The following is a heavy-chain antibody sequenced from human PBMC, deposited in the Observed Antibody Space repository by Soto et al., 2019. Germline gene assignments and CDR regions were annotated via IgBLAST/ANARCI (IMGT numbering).Heavy chain of an antibody. CDR1: GGSISGGDYY. D-gene: IGHD5-12*01. Sequence: SETLSLTCTVSGGSISGGDYYWSWIRHPPGKGLEWIGYIYYSGSTYYNPSLKSRVTISVDTSKDQFSMKLSSVTAADTAVYYCARDRPISSYSSYDYGYYFDYWGQGTLVTVSS. CDR3: ARDRPISSYSSYDYGYYFDY. CDR2: IYYSGST. V-gene: IGHV4-30-4*01. J-gene: IGHJ4*02.